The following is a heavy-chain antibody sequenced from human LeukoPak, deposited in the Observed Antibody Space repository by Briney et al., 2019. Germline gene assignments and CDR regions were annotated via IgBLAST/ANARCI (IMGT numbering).Heavy chain of an antibody. J-gene: IGHJ3*02. Sequence: TSETLSLTCTVSGGSISSSSYYWGWIRQPPGKGLEWIGSIYYSGNTYYNPSLKSRVTISVDTSKNRFSLKLSSVTAADTAVYYCASTPELNGDTGDDAFDIWGQGTKVTVSS. CDR2: IYYSGNT. V-gene: IGHV4-39*01. CDR1: GGSISSSSYY. D-gene: IGHD1-26*01. CDR3: ASTPELNGDTGDDAFDI.